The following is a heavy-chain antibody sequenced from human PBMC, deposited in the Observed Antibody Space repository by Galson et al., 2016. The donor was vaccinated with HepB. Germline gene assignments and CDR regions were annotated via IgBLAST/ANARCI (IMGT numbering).Heavy chain of an antibody. V-gene: IGHV3-72*01. CDR1: GFSFSDHY. CDR3: ARGLNGLDV. Sequence: SLRLSCAASGFSFSDHYMNWVRQAPGAGLEWVARATNKASGYITQYGKSARDRFIISRDESESSLYLQMNSLKIEDSAVYYCARGLNGLDVWGRGTAVTVSS. J-gene: IGHJ6*02. CDR2: ATNKASGYIT.